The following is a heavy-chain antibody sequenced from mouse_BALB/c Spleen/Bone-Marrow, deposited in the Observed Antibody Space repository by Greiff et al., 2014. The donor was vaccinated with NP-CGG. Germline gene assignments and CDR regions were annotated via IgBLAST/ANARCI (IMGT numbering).Heavy chain of an antibody. D-gene: IGHD2-10*02. CDR2: ISTYYGDA. V-gene: IGHV1S137*01. Sequence: VQLQESGAELVRPGVSVKISCKGSGYTFTDYAMHWVKQSHAKSLEWIGVISTYYGDARYNQNFKGKATMTVDRSSSTAYMELARLTPEDSAFYYCARRYANPYYAMDYWGQGTSVTVSS. J-gene: IGHJ4*01. CDR3: ARRYANPYYAMDY. CDR1: GYTFTDYA.